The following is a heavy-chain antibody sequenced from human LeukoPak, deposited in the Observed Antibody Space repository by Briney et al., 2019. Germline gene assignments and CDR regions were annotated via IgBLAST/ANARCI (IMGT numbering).Heavy chain of an antibody. CDR3: VRHRLVAVPGARTYYYYGLDV. V-gene: IGHV3-21*06. CDR2: ISSSSNYT. J-gene: IGHJ6*02. CDR1: GFTFRKYG. Sequence: GGSLRLSCVATGFTFRKYGMNWVRQAPGKGLEWVSSISSSSNYTYYADSMKGRFAISRDNAHNSLYLQINNLTAEDTALYYCVRHRLVAVPGARTYYYYGLDVWGQGTTVTVSS. D-gene: IGHD2-21*01.